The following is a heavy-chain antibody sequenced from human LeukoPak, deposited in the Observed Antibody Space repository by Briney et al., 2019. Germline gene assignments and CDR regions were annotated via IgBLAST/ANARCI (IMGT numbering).Heavy chain of an antibody. CDR2: ILPIFGTR. D-gene: IGHD3-10*02. CDR3: ANMRDVPLSLIDS. Sequence: VASVKVSCKTSVGSFKSYSLNWVRQAPGQGLEWLGRILPIFGTRNYAPKFQGRLTITADESTSTVYMDLSGLKCEDTAVYFCANMRDVPLSLIDSWGQGTLLTVSS. V-gene: IGHV1-69*13. CDR1: VGSFKSYS. J-gene: IGHJ4*02.